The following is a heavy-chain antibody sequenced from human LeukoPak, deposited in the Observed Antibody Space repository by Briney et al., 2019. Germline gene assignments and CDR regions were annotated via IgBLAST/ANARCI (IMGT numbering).Heavy chain of an antibody. V-gene: IGHV3-30*04. CDR2: ISYDGSNK. CDR3: ASLSGYYLGY. Sequence: GGSLRLSCAASGFTFSSYAIHWVRQAPGKGLEWVALISYDGSNKYYADSVKGRFTISRDKSKNTLYLQMNSLRAEDTAVYYCASLSGYYLGYWGQGTLVTVSS. D-gene: IGHD3-22*01. CDR1: GFTFSSYA. J-gene: IGHJ4*02.